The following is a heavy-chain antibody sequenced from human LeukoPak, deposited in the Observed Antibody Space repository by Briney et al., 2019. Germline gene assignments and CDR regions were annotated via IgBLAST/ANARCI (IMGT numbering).Heavy chain of an antibody. CDR2: ISGSGGST. CDR3: AKDQGSSGYYYDFDY. J-gene: IGHJ4*02. V-gene: IGHV3-23*01. CDR1: GFPFSSYP. Sequence: GGSLRLSCAGSGFPFSSYPISWVRQPPGKGLEWVSAISGSGGSTYYADSVKGRFTISRDNSKNTLYLQMNSLRAEDTAVYYCAKDQGSSGYYYDFDYWGQGTLVTVSS. D-gene: IGHD3-22*01.